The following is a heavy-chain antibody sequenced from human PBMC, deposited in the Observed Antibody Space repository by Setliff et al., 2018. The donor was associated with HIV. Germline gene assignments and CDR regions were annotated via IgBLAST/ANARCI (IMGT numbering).Heavy chain of an antibody. CDR1: GFTFSNYA. Sequence: GGSLRLSCAASGFTFSNYAMRWVRQAPGKGLAWVSGISGSGISTYNADSAKGRFTISRDNSNDTLYLQMNSLRAEDTAVYYCAKSGYCGSSTCRNYFYYMDVWGKGTTVTVSS. CDR2: ISGSGIST. J-gene: IGHJ6*03. D-gene: IGHD2-2*01. CDR3: AKSGYCGSSTCRNYFYYMDV. V-gene: IGHV3-23*01.